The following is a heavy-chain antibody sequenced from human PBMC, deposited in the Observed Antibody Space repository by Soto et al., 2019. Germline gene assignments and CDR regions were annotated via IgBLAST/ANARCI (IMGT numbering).Heavy chain of an antibody. J-gene: IGHJ4*02. D-gene: IGHD5-18*01. V-gene: IGHV4-34*01. Sequence: SETLSLTCAVYGGSFSGYYWSWIRQPPGKGLEWIGEINHSGSTNYNPSLKSRVTISVDTSKNQFSLKLSSVTAADTAVYYCARGPRGYSYGTFDYWGQGTLVTVSS. CDR3: ARGPRGYSYGTFDY. CDR2: INHSGST. CDR1: GGSFSGYY.